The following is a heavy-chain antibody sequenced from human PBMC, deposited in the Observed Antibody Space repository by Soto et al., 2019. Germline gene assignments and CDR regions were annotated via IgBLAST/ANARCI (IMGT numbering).Heavy chain of an antibody. CDR1: GFTFCSYA. J-gene: IGHJ4*02. Sequence: GSLRPSSAACGFTFCSYALGWVRQAPGKGLEWVSAISGSGGSTYYADSVKGRFTISRDNSKNTLYLQMNSLRAEDTAVYYCAKDIVVVVAATFDYWGQGP. CDR3: AKDIVVVVAATFDY. V-gene: IGHV3-23*01. D-gene: IGHD2-15*01. CDR2: ISGSGGST.